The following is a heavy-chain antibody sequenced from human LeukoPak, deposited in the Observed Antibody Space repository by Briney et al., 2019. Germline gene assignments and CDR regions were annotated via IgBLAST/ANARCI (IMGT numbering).Heavy chain of an antibody. J-gene: IGHJ3*02. Sequence: ASVKVSCKASGYTFTGYYMHWVRQAPGQGLEWMGWINPNSGGTNYAQKFQGRVTMTRDTSISTAYMELSRLRSDDTAVYYCARELGYCSGGSCWGNDAFDIWGQGKMVTVSS. CDR2: INPNSGGT. V-gene: IGHV1-2*02. D-gene: IGHD2-15*01. CDR3: ARELGYCSGGSCWGNDAFDI. CDR1: GYTFTGYY.